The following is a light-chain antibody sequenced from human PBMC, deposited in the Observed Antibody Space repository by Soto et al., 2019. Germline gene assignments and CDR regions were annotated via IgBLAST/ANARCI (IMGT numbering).Light chain of an antibody. CDR3: QQYYSTPFFT. CDR2: WAS. CDR1: QSVLYSSNNKNY. J-gene: IGKJ3*01. Sequence: DIVMTQSPDSLAVSLGERATINCKSSQSVLYSSNNKNYLAWYQQKPGQPPKLLIYWASTRESGVPDRFSGSGSGTDFPLTISSLQAEDVAVYYCQQYYSTPFFTFGPGTKVDIK. V-gene: IGKV4-1*01.